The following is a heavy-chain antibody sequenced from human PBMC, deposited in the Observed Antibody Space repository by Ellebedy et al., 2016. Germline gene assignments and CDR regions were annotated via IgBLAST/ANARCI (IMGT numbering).Heavy chain of an antibody. Sequence: GGSLRLXCAASGLTLSDYWMHWVRQAPGKGLVWVSRITSDGSITIYADSVKGRFTISRDNAKNSLYLQMSSLRAEDTAVYYCARDSGYDWLVDHWGQGTLVTVSS. CDR1: GLTLSDYW. D-gene: IGHD5-12*01. V-gene: IGHV3-74*01. CDR3: ARDSGYDWLVDH. CDR2: ITSDGSIT. J-gene: IGHJ5*02.